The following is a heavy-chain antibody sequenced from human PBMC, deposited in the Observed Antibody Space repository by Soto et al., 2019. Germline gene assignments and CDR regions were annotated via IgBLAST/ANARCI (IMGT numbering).Heavy chain of an antibody. J-gene: IGHJ4*02. CDR2: INHSGST. CDR3: AIDKITGICDY. CDR1: GGSFSGYY. D-gene: IGHD2-8*02. Sequence: QVQLQQWGAGLLKPSETLSLTCAVYGGSFSGYYWTWIRHRPGTGLECIGEINHSGSTNYNPSIKSRVIKSVDTSKNQSYLKLTSVTAADTAVYYCAIDKITGICDYWGQGTMVTVSS. V-gene: IGHV4-34*01.